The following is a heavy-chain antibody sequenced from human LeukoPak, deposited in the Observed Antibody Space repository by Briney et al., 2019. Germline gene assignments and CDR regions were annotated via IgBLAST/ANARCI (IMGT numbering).Heavy chain of an antibody. Sequence: GASVKVSCKASGYTFTSYDINWVRQATGQGLEWMGWMNPNSGNTGYAQKFQGRVTMTRNTSISTAYMELSSLRSGDTAVYYCARGPSYVVTFGGVINWFDPWGQGTLVTVSS. D-gene: IGHD3-16*01. CDR2: MNPNSGNT. CDR1: GYTFTSYD. V-gene: IGHV1-8*01. J-gene: IGHJ5*02. CDR3: ARGPSYVVTFGGVINWFDP.